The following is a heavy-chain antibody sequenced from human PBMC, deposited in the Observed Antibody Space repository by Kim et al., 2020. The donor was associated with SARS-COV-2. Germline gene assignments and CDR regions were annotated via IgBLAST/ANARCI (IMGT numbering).Heavy chain of an antibody. Sequence: YAQKFQGRVTMTEDTSTDTAYMGLSSLRSEDTAVYYCASGSTVVTPGFDYWGQGTLVTVSS. CDR3: ASGSTVVTPGFDY. J-gene: IGHJ4*02. D-gene: IGHD4-17*01. V-gene: IGHV1-24*01.